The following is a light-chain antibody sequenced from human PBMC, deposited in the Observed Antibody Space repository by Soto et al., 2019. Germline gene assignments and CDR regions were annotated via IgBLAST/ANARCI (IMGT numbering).Light chain of an antibody. Sequence: QSALTQPPSASGSPGQSVTISCTGTSSDVGGYNYVSWYQQHPGKAPKLMIYEVSKRPAVVPDRFSGSKSGNTASLTVSGLHAEDEAYYYCSSYAGSNNLVFGGGTKLTVL. CDR2: EVS. CDR1: SSDVGGYNY. CDR3: SSYAGSNNLV. J-gene: IGLJ2*01. V-gene: IGLV2-8*01.